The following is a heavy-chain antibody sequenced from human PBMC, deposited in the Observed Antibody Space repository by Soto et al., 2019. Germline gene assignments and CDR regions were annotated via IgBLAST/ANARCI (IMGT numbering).Heavy chain of an antibody. Sequence: QVQLVQSGAEVREPGASVKVSCKASGYSFTSLYINWVRQTAGQGLEWMGWMQPSTGRTGYAQKFKGRVTMTRDTSINTAYMELTTLTSDDTAFYYCARGVSAGVDYWGQGTLVTVSS. CDR2: MQPSTGRT. CDR3: ARGVSAGVDY. D-gene: IGHD1-26*01. V-gene: IGHV1-8*01. CDR1: GYSFTSLY. J-gene: IGHJ4*02.